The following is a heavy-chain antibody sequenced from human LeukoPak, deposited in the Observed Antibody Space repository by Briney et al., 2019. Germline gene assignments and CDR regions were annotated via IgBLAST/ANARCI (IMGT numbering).Heavy chain of an antibody. J-gene: IGHJ4*02. D-gene: IGHD5-18*01. V-gene: IGHV4-39*07. CDR2: IYYSGST. CDR3: ARAYSYGSSPIDY. CDR1: GGSINSSSYY. Sequence: SETLSLTCTVSGGSINSSSYYWGWIRQPPGKGLEWIGSIYYSGSTYYNPSLKSRVTISVDTSKNQFSLKLSSVTAADTAVYYCARAYSYGSSPIDYWGQGTLVTVSS.